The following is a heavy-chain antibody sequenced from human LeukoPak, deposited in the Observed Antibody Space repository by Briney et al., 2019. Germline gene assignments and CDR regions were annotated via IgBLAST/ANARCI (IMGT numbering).Heavy chain of an antibody. CDR3: AREARFLEWLGWFDP. V-gene: IGHV1-18*04. Sequence: ASVKVSCKASGYTFTGYYMHWVRQAPGQGLEWMGWISAYNGNTNYAQKLQGRVTMTTDTSTSTAYMELRSLRSDDTAVYYCAREARFLEWLGWFDPWGQGTLVTVSS. CDR1: GYTFTGYY. J-gene: IGHJ5*02. CDR2: ISAYNGNT. D-gene: IGHD3-3*01.